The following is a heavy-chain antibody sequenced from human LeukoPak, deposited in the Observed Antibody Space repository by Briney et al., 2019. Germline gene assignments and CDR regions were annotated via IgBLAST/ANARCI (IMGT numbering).Heavy chain of an antibody. CDR3: ARARYGSGSYPLGY. D-gene: IGHD3-10*01. CDR2: IIPIFGTA. J-gene: IGHJ4*02. Sequence: ASVKVSCKASGGTFSSYAISWVRQAPGQGREWMGRIIPIFGTANYAQKFQGRVTITTDESTSTAYMELSSLRSEDTAVYYCARARYGSGSYPLGYWGQGTLVTVSS. V-gene: IGHV1-69*05. CDR1: GGTFSSYA.